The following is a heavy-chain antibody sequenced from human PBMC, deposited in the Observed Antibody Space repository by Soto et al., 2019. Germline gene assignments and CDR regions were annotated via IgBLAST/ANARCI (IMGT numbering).Heavy chain of an antibody. J-gene: IGHJ6*03. Sequence: EVQLVESGGGLAQPGGSLRLSCAASGFTFSSDAMDWVRQAPGKGLEYVSGISSNGIGTYYASSVKGRFTISRDNSRDTVSLQMDSLRPEDMGVYYCARRARADYYSMDVWGKGTTVTVS. CDR1: GFTFSSDA. D-gene: IGHD6-6*01. V-gene: IGHV3-64*01. CDR3: ARRARADYYSMDV. CDR2: ISSNGIGT.